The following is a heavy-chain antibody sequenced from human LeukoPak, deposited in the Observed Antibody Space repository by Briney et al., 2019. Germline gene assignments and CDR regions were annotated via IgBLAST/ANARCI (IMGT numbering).Heavy chain of an antibody. CDR1: GFTFSDYY. V-gene: IGHV3-11*06. Sequence: PGGSLRLSCAASGFTFSDYYMSWIRQAPGKGLEWVSYISSSNSYTNYADSVKGRFYADSVKGRFTISRDNAKNSLYLQMNSLRAEDTAMYYCARAPMSYDSSGFGGAFDIWGQGTMVTVSS. D-gene: IGHD3-22*01. CDR2: ISSSNSYT. J-gene: IGHJ3*02. CDR3: ARAPMSYDSSGFGGAFDI.